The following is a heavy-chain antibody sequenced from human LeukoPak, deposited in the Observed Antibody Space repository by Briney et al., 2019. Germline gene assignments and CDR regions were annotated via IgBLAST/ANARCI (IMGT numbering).Heavy chain of an antibody. D-gene: IGHD3-3*01. CDR3: ARAGGGGLLEWFGAFDI. CDR1: GFTFSTSW. V-gene: IGHV3-7*01. J-gene: IGHJ3*02. CDR2: IKQDESEK. Sequence: GGSLRLSCAASGFTFSTSWMSWVRQAPGKGLEWVANIKQDESEKYYVDSVKGRFTISRDNAKNSLYLQMNSLRDGDTAVYHCARAGGGGLLEWFGAFDIWGRGTMVTVSS.